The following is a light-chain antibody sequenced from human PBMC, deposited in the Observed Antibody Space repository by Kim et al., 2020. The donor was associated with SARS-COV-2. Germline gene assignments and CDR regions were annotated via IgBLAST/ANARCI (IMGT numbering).Light chain of an antibody. CDR2: QDS. Sequence: SYELTQPPSVSVSPGQTASITCSGDKLGDKYACWYQQKPGQSPVLVIYQDSKRHSGLPERFSGSNSGNTATLTISGTPAMDEADYYCQAWDSSTGVVFGG. J-gene: IGLJ2*01. CDR1: KLGDKY. CDR3: QAWDSSTGVV. V-gene: IGLV3-1*01.